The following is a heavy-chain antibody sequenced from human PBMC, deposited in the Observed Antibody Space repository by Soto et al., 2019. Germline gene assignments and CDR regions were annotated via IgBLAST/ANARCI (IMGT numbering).Heavy chain of an antibody. Sequence: GDSLKISWRGAGDNCTSYWISCVRQMPGKGLEWMGRIDPSDSYTNYSPSFQGHVTISADKSISTAYLQWSSLKASDTAMYYCARRRTAFDIWGQGTMVTVS. V-gene: IGHV5-10-1*01. CDR2: IDPSDSYT. CDR3: ARRRTAFDI. J-gene: IGHJ3*02. CDR1: GDNCTSYW.